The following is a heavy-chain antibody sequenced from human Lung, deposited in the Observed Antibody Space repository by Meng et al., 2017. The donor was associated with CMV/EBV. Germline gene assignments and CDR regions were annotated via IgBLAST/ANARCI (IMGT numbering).Heavy chain of an antibody. CDR1: GGSISSGDYY. CDR3: ARALDTAMVTFDY. Sequence: VQLQESGLGLVKPSPTLSLTCTVSGGSISSGDYYWGWIRQPPGKGLEWIGYIYYSGSTYYNPSLKSRVTISVDTSKNQFSLKLSSVTAADTAVYYCARALDTAMVTFDYWGQGTLVTVSS. V-gene: IGHV4-30-4*08. CDR2: IYYSGST. J-gene: IGHJ4*02. D-gene: IGHD5-18*01.